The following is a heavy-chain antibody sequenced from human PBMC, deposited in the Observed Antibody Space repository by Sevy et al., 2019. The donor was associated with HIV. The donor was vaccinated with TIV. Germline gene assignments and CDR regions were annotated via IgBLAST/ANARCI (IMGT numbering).Heavy chain of an antibody. CDR3: ARQLTYYYASGPFDP. D-gene: IGHD3-10*01. Sequence: SETLSLTCTVSGASFGTHYWTWLRQPAGKGLEWIGRVYISGSTYYNSSLQSRVTMSLDTSKNQFSLRLDSVTAADTAGYYCARQLTYYYASGPFDPWGQGILVTVSS. CDR1: GASFGTHY. V-gene: IGHV4-4*07. CDR2: VYISGST. J-gene: IGHJ5*02.